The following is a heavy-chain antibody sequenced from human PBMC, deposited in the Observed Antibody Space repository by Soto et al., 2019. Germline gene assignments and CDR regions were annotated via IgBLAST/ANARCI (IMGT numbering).Heavy chain of an antibody. Sequence: SETLSLTCTVSGGSISSYYWSWIRQPPGKGLEWIGYVYYSGSTSYNPSVKSRVTISVDTSKNQFSLKLISVTAADTAVYYCARVTVTTFSYYYYYYGMDVWGQGTTVTVSS. J-gene: IGHJ6*02. V-gene: IGHV4-59*01. CDR1: GGSISSYY. D-gene: IGHD4-17*01. CDR3: ARVTVTTFSYYYYYYGMDV. CDR2: VYYSGST.